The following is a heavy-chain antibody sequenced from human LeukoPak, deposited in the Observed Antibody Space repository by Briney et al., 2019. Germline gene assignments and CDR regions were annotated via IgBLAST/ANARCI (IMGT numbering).Heavy chain of an antibody. J-gene: IGHJ4*02. CDR3: ARDLGSGSYPNPFDY. D-gene: IGHD1-26*01. CDR2: IKQDGSEK. Sequence: GGSLRLSCAASGFTFSSYWMSWVRQAPGKGLEWVANIKQDGSEKYYVDSVKGRFTISRDNAKNSLYLQMNSLRAEDTAVYYCARDLGSGSYPNPFDYWGQGTLVTVSS. V-gene: IGHV3-7*01. CDR1: GFTFSSYW.